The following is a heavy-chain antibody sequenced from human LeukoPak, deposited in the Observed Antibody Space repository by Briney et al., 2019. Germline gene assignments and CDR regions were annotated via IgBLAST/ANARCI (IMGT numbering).Heavy chain of an antibody. CDR1: GFTFGDYA. D-gene: IGHD5-12*01. J-gene: IGHJ6*02. CDR2: IRSKVYDMTT. Sequence: GGSLRLSCTASGFTFGDYALSWVRQAPGKGLEWVGFIRSKVYDMTTEYAASVKGRFTISRDDGKSMAHLQMNSLKTEDTAVYYCTRDIRLRADYYYYGMDVWDQGTTVTVSS. V-gene: IGHV3-49*04. CDR3: TRDIRLRADYYYYGMDV.